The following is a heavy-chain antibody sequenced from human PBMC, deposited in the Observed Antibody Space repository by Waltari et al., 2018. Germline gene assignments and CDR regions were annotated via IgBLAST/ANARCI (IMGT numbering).Heavy chain of an antibody. CDR1: GFTFDDYA. V-gene: IGHV3-9*01. CDR3: AKDIVPYYYYYMDV. Sequence: EVQLVESGGGLVQPGRSLRLSCAAAGFTFDDYAMHWVRHAPGKGLEWGSVISWNSGSIGDADSVKGRFTISRDNAKNSLYLQMNSLRAEDTALYYCAKDIVPYYYYYMDVWGKGTTVTVSS. J-gene: IGHJ6*03. CDR2: ISWNSGSI. D-gene: IGHD1-26*01.